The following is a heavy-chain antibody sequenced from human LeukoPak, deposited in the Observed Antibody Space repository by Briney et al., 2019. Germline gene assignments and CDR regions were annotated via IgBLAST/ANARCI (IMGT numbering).Heavy chain of an antibody. Sequence: PSETLSLTCTVSGGSISSYYWSWIRQPPGKGLEWIGYIHYRGGTSYNPSLKTRVSISVDTSKNQFSLKLTSVTAADTAVYYCASVAELEIDYWGQGTLVTVSS. CDR3: ASVAELEIDY. V-gene: IGHV4-59*01. J-gene: IGHJ4*02. D-gene: IGHD1-1*01. CDR2: IHYRGGT. CDR1: GGSISSYY.